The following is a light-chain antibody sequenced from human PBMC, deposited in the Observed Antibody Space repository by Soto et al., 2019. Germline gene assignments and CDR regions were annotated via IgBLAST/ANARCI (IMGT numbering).Light chain of an antibody. CDR3: QVWDSSSDHPYV. V-gene: IGLV3-21*02. J-gene: IGLJ1*01. CDR1: NIGSKS. CDR2: DDT. Sequence: SYELTQPPSVSVAPGQTARLTCGGNNIGSKSVHWYQQKPGQAPVLVVHDDTDRPSGIPERFSGSNSGNTATLTISRVEAGDEAEYYCQVWDSSSDHPYVFGTGTKVTVL.